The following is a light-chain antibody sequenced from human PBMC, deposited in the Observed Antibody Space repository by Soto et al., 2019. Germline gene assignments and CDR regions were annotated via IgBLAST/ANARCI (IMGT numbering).Light chain of an antibody. Sequence: AIQMTQSPSSLSASLGDRATITCRASQGISNGLGWYQQKPGQAPKLLIFAASSVQSGVPSRFSGSGAGTDFTLTISSLQHEDFANYYRLQDYRYPYTFGQGTKLDIK. CDR2: AAS. CDR1: QGISNG. V-gene: IGKV1-6*01. J-gene: IGKJ2*01. CDR3: LQDYRYPYT.